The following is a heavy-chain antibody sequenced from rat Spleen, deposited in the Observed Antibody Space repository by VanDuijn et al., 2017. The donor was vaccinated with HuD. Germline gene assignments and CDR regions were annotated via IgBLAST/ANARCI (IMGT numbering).Heavy chain of an antibody. D-gene: IGHD1-11*01. J-gene: IGHJ4*01. CDR2: ISYDGSST. Sequence: EVQLVESDGGLVQPGRSLKLSCAASGFTFSDYYMAWVRQVPTKGLEWVATISYDGSSTYYRDSVKGRFTISRDNAKSTLYLQMDSLRSEDTATYYCARQGGTGVMDAWGQGASVTVSS. V-gene: IGHV5-29*01. CDR1: GFTFSDYY. CDR3: ARQGGTGVMDA.